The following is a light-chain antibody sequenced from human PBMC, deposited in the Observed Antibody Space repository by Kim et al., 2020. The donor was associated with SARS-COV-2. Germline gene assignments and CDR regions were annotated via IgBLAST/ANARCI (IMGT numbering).Light chain of an antibody. J-gene: IGLJ2*01. Sequence: SELTQDPAVSVALGQTVRITCQGDSLRSYYASWYQQKPGQAPVLVVYGKNNRPSGIPDRFSGSSSGNTASLTITGAQAEDEADYYCNSRDSSGNHRFGGGTQLTVL. V-gene: IGLV3-19*01. CDR2: GKN. CDR3: NSRDSSGNHR. CDR1: SLRSYY.